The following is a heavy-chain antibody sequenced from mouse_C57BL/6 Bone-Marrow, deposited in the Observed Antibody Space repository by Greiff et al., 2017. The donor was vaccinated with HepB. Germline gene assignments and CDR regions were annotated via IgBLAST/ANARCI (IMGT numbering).Heavy chain of an antibody. J-gene: IGHJ2*01. CDR3: ARYYYYFDY. Sequence: QVQLKESGAELARPGASVKMSCKASGYTFTSYTMHWVKQRPGQGLEWIGYINPSSGYTKYNQKFKDKATLTADKSSSTAYMQLSSLTSEDSAVYYCARYYYYFDYWGQGTTRTVSS. V-gene: IGHV1-4*01. CDR2: INPSSGYT. D-gene: IGHD2-3*01. CDR1: GYTFTSYT.